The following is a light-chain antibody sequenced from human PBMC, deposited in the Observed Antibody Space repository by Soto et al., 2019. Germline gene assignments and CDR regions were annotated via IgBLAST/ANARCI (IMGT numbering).Light chain of an antibody. CDR3: QQRSNWPLLT. J-gene: IGKJ4*01. CDR1: QSVSSY. V-gene: IGKV3-11*01. Sequence: EIVLTQSPATLSLSPGERVTLSCRASQSVSSYLAWYQQNPGQAPRLLIYDASNRSTGIPARFNGSGSGTDFTLTISSLEPEDLAVYYCQQRSNWPLLTFGGGTKVEIK. CDR2: DAS.